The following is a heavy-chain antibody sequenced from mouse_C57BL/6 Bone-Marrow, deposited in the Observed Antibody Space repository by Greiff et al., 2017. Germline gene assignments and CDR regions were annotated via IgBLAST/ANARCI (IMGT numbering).Heavy chain of an antibody. CDR3: ARHYEYDRAFDY. CDR1: GYTFTDYY. D-gene: IGHD2-4*01. CDR2: IFPGSGST. Sequence: VQLQQSGPELVKPGASVKISCKASGYTFTDYYINWVKQRPGQGLEWIGWIFPGSGSTYYNEKFKGKATLTVDKSSSTAYMLLSSLTSEDSALYFCARHYEYDRAFDYWGQGTTLTVSS. V-gene: IGHV1-75*01. J-gene: IGHJ2*01.